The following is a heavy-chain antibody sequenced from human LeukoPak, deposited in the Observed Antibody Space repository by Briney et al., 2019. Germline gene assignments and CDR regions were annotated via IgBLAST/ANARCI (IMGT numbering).Heavy chain of an antibody. D-gene: IGHD4-17*01. V-gene: IGHV1-46*01. CDR2: INPSGGST. Sequence: GASVKVSCKASGYTFISYYMHWVRQAPGQGLEWMGMINPSGGSTTYAQMFQGRVILTRDTSTRTVYMELYSLRSEDMAVYYCAKGGRDYGDSSGTDWGQGTLVTVSS. CDR3: AKGGRDYGDSSGTD. CDR1: GYTFISYY. J-gene: IGHJ4*02.